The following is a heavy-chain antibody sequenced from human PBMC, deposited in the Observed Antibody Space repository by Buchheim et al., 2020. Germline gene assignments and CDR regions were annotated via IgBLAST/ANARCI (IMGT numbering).Heavy chain of an antibody. Sequence: EVQLLESGGDLVQPGGSLRLSCAGSGFTSINHALNWVRQAPGKGLEWVSSITGGGVTTYYADSVKGRFTISRDNSRSTLYLQMNSLRAEDTAKYFCTRSMAVAGYSFYYYGMDVGGPGTT. J-gene: IGHJ6*02. V-gene: IGHV3-23*01. D-gene: IGHD6-19*01. CDR3: TRSMAVAGYSFYYYGMDV. CDR1: GFTSINHA. CDR2: ITGGGVTT.